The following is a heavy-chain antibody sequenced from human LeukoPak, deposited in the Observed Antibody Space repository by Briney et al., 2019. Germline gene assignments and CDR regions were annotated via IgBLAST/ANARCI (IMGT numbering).Heavy chain of an antibody. CDR3: ARGPTRYYFDY. J-gene: IGHJ4*02. CDR2: IYYSGST. Sequence: SETLSLTCTVSGGSISSGDYYWSWIRQPPGKGLEWIGYIYYSGSTYYNPSLKSRVTISVDTSKNQLSLKLSSVTAADTAVYYCARGPTRYYFDYWGQGTLVTVSS. V-gene: IGHV4-30-4*02. CDR1: GGSISSGDYY.